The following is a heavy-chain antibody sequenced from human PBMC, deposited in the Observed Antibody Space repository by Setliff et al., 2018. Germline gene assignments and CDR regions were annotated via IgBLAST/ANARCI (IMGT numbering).Heavy chain of an antibody. Sequence: SETLSLTCTVSGDSIRSYYWSWVRQPPGRGLEWIGYIYYTGSSNYNPSLKSRVTISVDTSKNQFSLRLRSVSAADTAVYYCAREPMDSAMVTTGAFDIWGRATMVTVSS. V-gene: IGHV4-59*01. CDR3: AREPMDSAMVTTGAFDI. CDR1: GDSIRSYY. CDR2: IYYTGSS. D-gene: IGHD5-18*01. J-gene: IGHJ3*02.